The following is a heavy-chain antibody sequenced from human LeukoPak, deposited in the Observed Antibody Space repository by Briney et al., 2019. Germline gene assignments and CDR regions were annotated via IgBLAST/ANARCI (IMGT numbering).Heavy chain of an antibody. CDR1: GFTVSNNY. J-gene: IGHJ3*02. CDR2: IYSVATT. CDR3: TRDGYNGGGFDI. D-gene: IGHD5-24*01. Sequence: GVSLRLSCAASGFTVSNNYMNWVRQAPGKGLEWVSVIYSVATTYYADSVKGRFTISRDNSKNTLHLQMNSLRGEDTAVYYCTRDGYNGGGFDIWGLGTMVTVSS. V-gene: IGHV3-53*01.